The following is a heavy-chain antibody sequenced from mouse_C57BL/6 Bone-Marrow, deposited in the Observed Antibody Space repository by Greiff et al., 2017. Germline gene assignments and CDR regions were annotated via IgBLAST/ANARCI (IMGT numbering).Heavy chain of an antibody. CDR3: ARYTDYYGSSYWYFDV. D-gene: IGHD1-1*01. CDR2: IHPNSGST. CDR1: GYTFTSYW. Sequence: QVQLQQPGAELVKPGASVKLSCKASGYTFTSYWMHWVKQRPGQGLEWIGMIHPNSGSTNYNEKFKSKATLTVDKSSSTAYMQLSSLTSEDSAVYYCARYTDYYGSSYWYFDVLGTGTTVTVSS. J-gene: IGHJ1*03. V-gene: IGHV1-64*01.